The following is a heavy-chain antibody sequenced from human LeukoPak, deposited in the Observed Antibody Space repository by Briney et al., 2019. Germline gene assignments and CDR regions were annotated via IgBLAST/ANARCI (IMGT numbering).Heavy chain of an antibody. Sequence: GGSLRLSCAASGFTFSSYGMHWVRQAPGKGLEWVAFIRYDGSNKYYADSVKGRFTISRDNAKNSLYPQMNSLRAEDTAVYYCARAGFYDFWSGYDYWGQGTLVTVSS. CDR3: ARAGFYDFWSGYDY. CDR1: GFTFSSYG. CDR2: IRYDGSNK. J-gene: IGHJ4*02. D-gene: IGHD3-3*01. V-gene: IGHV3-30*02.